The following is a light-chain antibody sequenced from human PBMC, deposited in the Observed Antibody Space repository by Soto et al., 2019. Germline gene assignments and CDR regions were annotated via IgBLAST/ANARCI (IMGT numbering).Light chain of an antibody. V-gene: IGLV2-14*01. Sequence: QSALTQPASVSGSPGQSITISCAGTSRDVGGYNYVSWYQQYPGKAPKVITSEVTNRPSGVPNRFSGSKSGNTASLTISGLQAEDEADYYCSSYTSVSTWLFGGGTKLTVL. CDR1: SRDVGGYNY. CDR3: SSYTSVSTWL. J-gene: IGLJ2*01. CDR2: EVT.